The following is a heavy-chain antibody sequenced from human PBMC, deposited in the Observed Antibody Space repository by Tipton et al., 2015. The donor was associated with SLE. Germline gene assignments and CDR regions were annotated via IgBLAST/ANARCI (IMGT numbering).Heavy chain of an antibody. V-gene: IGHV1-46*03. CDR3: ARDRGSHGMDV. J-gene: IGHJ6*02. CDR1: GYTFTSYY. Sequence: QSGPEVKKPGASVKVSCKASGYTFTSYYVHWVRQAPGQGLEWMGIINPSGGSTSYAQKFQGRVTMTRDTSTSTVYMELSSLGSEDTAVYYCARDRGSHGMDVWGQGTTVTVSS. D-gene: IGHD2-15*01. CDR2: INPSGGST.